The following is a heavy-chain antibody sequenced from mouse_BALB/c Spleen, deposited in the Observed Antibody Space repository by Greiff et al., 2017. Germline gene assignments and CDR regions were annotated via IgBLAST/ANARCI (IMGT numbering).Heavy chain of an antibody. CDR3: ASKGYAMDY. Sequence: VQGVESAAELARPGASVKMSCKASGYTFTSYTMHWVKQRPGQGLEWIGYINPSSGYTEYNQKFKDKTTLTADKSSSTAYMQLSSLTSEDSAVYYCASKGYAMDYWGQGTSVTVSS. CDR1: GYTFTSYT. V-gene: IGHV1-4*02. J-gene: IGHJ4*01. CDR2: INPSSGYT.